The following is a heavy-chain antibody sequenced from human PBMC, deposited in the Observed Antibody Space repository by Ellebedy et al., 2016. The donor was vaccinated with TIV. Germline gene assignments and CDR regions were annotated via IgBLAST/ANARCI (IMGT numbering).Heavy chain of an antibody. J-gene: IGHJ4*02. CDR1: GFTFTSYV. CDR2: ISSNGDST. Sequence: GESLKISCSASGFTFTSYVLHWVRQAPGKGLEYVSGISSNGDSTSYADSVKGRFTISRDNSKNTLCLHMSSLRAEDTAVYYCVKGGYSSSWYRGDYWGQGTLVTVSS. D-gene: IGHD6-13*01. CDR3: VKGGYSSSWYRGDY. V-gene: IGHV3-64D*06.